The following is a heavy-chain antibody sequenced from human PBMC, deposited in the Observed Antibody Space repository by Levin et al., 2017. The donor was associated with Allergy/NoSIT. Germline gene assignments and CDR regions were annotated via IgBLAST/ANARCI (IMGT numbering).Heavy chain of an antibody. Sequence: GGSLRLSCAASGFTFSSYWMSWVRQAPGKGLEWVANIKQDGSEKYYVDSVKGRFTISRDNAKNSLYLQMNSLRAEDTAVYYCARVSIVVVPAAIVWDYWGQGTLVTVSS. J-gene: IGHJ4*02. CDR2: IKQDGSEK. D-gene: IGHD2-2*01. V-gene: IGHV3-7*01. CDR3: ARVSIVVVPAAIVWDY. CDR1: GFTFSSYW.